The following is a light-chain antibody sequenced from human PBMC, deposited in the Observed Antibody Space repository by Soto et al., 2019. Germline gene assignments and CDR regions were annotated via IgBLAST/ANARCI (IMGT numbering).Light chain of an antibody. V-gene: IGLV2-8*01. Sequence: QSVLTQPPSASGSPGQSVTISCTGTSSEVGGYNYVSWYQQHPGKAPKVMIYEVNKRPSGVPDRFSGSKSGNTASLTVSGLQAEDEADYFCKSYTGINNWVFGGGTKLTVL. CDR1: SSEVGGYNY. CDR2: EVN. CDR3: KSYTGINNWV. J-gene: IGLJ3*02.